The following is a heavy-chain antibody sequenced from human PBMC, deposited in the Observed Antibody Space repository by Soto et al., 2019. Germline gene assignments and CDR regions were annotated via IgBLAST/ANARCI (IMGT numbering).Heavy chain of an antibody. CDR2: ISGSGGST. CDR1: GFTFSSYD. Sequence: EVQLLESGGGLVQPGGSLRLSCAASGFTFSSYDMSWVRQAPGKGLEWVSAISGSGGSTYYADSVKGRFTISRDNSKNPLYLQMNSLRAEDTAVYYCEKPPQVYYYDSRGYYFDYWGHGTLVTVSS. J-gene: IGHJ4*01. V-gene: IGHV3-23*01. D-gene: IGHD3-22*01. CDR3: EKPPQVYYYDSRGYYFDY.